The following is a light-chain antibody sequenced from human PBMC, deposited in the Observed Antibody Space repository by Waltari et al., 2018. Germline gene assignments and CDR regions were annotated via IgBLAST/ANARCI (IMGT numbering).Light chain of an antibody. CDR3: QQYYNTPLT. CDR2: WAS. Sequence: DIVMTQSPDSLAVSLGERATINCRSSQSLLFTSNNKNYLSWYQKKAGQPPRLLLYWASTRESGVPDRFSDGGSGTEFTLSISSLQAEDVAVYYCQQYYNTPLTFGGGTKVDI. J-gene: IGKJ4*01. V-gene: IGKV4-1*01. CDR1: QSLLFTSNNKNY.